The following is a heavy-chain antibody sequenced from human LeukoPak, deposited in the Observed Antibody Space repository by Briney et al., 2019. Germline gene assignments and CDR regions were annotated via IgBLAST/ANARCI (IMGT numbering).Heavy chain of an antibody. Sequence: SETLSLTCTVSGDSITSSSYYWAWIRQPPGKGLEWIGYVYYTGNTNYNPSLKSRVTISVDTSKNQFSLKLSSVTAADTAVYYCARAKTTGAYYYYYYMDVWGKGTTVTISS. D-gene: IGHD4-17*01. V-gene: IGHV4-39*07. CDR1: GDSITSSSYY. CDR2: VYYTGNT. J-gene: IGHJ6*03. CDR3: ARAKTTGAYYYYYYMDV.